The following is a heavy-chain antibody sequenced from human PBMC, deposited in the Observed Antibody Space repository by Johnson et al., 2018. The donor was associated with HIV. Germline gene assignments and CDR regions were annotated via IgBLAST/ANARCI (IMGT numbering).Heavy chain of an antibody. CDR2: IRDDGRKK. V-gene: IGHV3-30*02. CDR3: YGYFDAFYI. J-gene: IGHJ3*02. CDR1: GFTFSSYG. D-gene: IGHD6-13*01. Sequence: QVQLVESGGGVVQPGGSLRLSWAAAGFTFSSYGMHWGRQDQGKGLERVALIRDDGRKKYYADSLKGRFTISRDSTKKTLFLQMTSLIVEDTALYYCYGYFDAFYIWGQGTIVSVSS.